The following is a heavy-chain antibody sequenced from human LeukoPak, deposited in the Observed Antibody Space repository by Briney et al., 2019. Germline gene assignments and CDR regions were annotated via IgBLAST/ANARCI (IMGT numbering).Heavy chain of an antibody. J-gene: IGHJ4*02. V-gene: IGHV3-23*01. CDR2: VSGSGGIT. CDR3: WGAAAGTAYYFDY. Sequence: GGSLRLSCAASGFTFNSYAMTWVRQAPGKGLEWVSHVSGSGGITYYADSVKGRFTISRDNAKNSLYLQMNSLRAEDTAVYYCWGAAAGTAYYFDYWGQGTLVTVSS. CDR1: GFTFNSYA. D-gene: IGHD6-13*01.